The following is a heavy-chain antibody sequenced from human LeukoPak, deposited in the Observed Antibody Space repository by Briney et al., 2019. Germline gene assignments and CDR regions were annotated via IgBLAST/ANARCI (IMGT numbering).Heavy chain of an antibody. CDR3: ARTGPGNTFDY. Sequence: SETLSLTCTVSGGSISSYYWSWIRQPAGKGPEWIGRIYTSWSTNYNPSLKSRVTMSVDTSKNQFSLKLSSVTAADTAVYYCARTGPGNTFDYWGQGTLVTVSS. CDR2: IYTSWST. V-gene: IGHV4-4*07. CDR1: GGSISSYY. J-gene: IGHJ4*02. D-gene: IGHD1-26*01.